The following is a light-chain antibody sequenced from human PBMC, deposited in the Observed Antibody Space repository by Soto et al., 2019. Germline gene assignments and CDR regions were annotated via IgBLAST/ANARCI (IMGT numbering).Light chain of an antibody. V-gene: IGKV1-9*01. Sequence: DILLTQSPSFLSASVGDRVTITCRTSQDISSDLAWYQQKPGKAPQLLISAASTLQSGVTSRFSGSGSVTEFPLTISSLQAEDFATYYCQQLKSYPLSFGGGTKVEI. CDR1: QDISSD. J-gene: IGKJ4*01. CDR2: AAS. CDR3: QQLKSYPLS.